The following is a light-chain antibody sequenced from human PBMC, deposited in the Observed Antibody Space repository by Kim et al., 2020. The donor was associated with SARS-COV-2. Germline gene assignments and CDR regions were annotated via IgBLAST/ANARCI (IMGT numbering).Light chain of an antibody. CDR2: GNN. CDR1: V. J-gene: IGLJ2*01. V-gene: IGLV1-40*01. Sequence: VVRCHQLLPGAAPKLLIYGNNNPPAGVPGRSSASKSGSAASLAITGLQAEDAADYCRQSYDSSMSGVVFGGGTQLTVL. CDR3: QSYDSSMSGVV.